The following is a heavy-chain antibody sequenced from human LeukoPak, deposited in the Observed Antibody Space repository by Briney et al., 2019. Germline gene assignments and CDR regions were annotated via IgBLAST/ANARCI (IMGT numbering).Heavy chain of an antibody. D-gene: IGHD6-19*01. J-gene: IGHJ3*02. Sequence: GGSLRLSCAASGFTFSSYSINWVRQASGKGLEWVSSISSSSSYIYYADSVKGRFTISRDNAKNSLYLQMNSLRAEDTAVYYCARGSIAVAAAFDIWGQGTMVTVSS. CDR1: GFTFSSYS. V-gene: IGHV3-21*01. CDR2: ISSSSSYI. CDR3: ARGSIAVAAAFDI.